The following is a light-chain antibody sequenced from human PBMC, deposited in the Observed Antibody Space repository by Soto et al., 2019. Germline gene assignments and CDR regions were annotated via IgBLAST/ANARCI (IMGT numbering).Light chain of an antibody. V-gene: IGLV6-57*02. CDR2: EDN. Sequence: NFMLTQPHSVSESPGKTVTISCTGSSGSIASNYVQWYQQRPGSAPTTVIYEDNQRPSGVPDRFSGSIDSSSNSASLTIPGLXTEDEADYYCQSYDSSNRDVVFGGGTKVTVL. CDR1: SGSIASNY. CDR3: QSYDSSNRDVV. J-gene: IGLJ2*01.